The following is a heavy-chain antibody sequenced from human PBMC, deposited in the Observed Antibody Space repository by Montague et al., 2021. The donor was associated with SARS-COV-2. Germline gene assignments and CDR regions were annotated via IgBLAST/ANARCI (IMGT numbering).Heavy chain of an antibody. CDR1: GVSVTDYY. V-gene: IGHV4-59*08. Sequence: SETLSLTCTVSGVSVTDYYWSWIRQPPGKGLEWVGDVFYNKGTNFNPSLKSRVAISVDTSKNQFSLRLTSVTAADTAFYYCVRNQHYDGLNCPPDFWDQGTLVTVSS. CDR2: VFYNKGT. D-gene: IGHD3-16*01. J-gene: IGHJ4*02. CDR3: VRNQHYDGLNCPPDF.